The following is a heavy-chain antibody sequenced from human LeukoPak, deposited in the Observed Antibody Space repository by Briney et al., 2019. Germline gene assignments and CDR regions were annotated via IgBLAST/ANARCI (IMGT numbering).Heavy chain of an antibody. CDR2: ISSSGSYI. CDR3: ARGGTEHDAFDI. CDR1: GFTFSSYS. J-gene: IGHJ3*02. D-gene: IGHD1/OR15-1a*01. Sequence: GGSLRLSCAASGFTFSSYSMNWVRQAPGKGLEWVSSISSSGSYIYYADSVKGRFTISRDNAKNSLYLQMNSLRAEDTAVYYCARGGTEHDAFDIWGQGTMVTVSS. V-gene: IGHV3-21*01.